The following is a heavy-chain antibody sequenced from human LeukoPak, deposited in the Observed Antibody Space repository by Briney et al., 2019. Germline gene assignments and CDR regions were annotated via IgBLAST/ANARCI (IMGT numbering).Heavy chain of an antibody. CDR2: INTDGSST. J-gene: IGHJ6*04. Sequence: GGSLRLSCAASGFIFSSYWMHWVRHAPGKWLAWVSRINTDGSSTSYADSVKGRFTISRDNAKNSLYLQMNSLRAEDTAVYYCAELGITMIGGVWGKGTTVTISS. V-gene: IGHV3-74*01. D-gene: IGHD3-10*02. CDR1: GFIFSSYW. CDR3: AELGITMIGGV.